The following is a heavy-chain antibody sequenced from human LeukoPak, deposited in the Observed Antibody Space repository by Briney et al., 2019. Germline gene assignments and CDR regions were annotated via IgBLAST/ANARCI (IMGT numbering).Heavy chain of an antibody. CDR1: GFTFDDYA. Sequence: PGRSLRLSCAASGFTFDDYAMHWVRQAPGKGLEWVSGISWNSGSIGYADSVKGRFTFSRDNAKNSLYLQMNSLRAEDTALYYCAKDYYGSGSYFDYWGQGTLVTVSS. CDR3: AKDYYGSGSYFDY. D-gene: IGHD3-10*01. CDR2: ISWNSGSI. V-gene: IGHV3-9*01. J-gene: IGHJ4*02.